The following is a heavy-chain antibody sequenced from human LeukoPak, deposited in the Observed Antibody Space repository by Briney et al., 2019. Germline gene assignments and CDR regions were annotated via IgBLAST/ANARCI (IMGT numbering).Heavy chain of an antibody. J-gene: IGHJ4*02. CDR3: ARHYYGSGIPENFDY. D-gene: IGHD3-10*01. CDR2: ISGSGGST. CDR1: GFTFSSYA. V-gene: IGHV3-23*01. Sequence: TGGSLRLSCAASGFTFSSYAMSWVRQAPGKGLEWVSAISGSGGSTYYADSVKGRFTISRDNSKNTLYLQMNSLRAEDTAVYYWARHYYGSGIPENFDYWGQGTLVTVSS.